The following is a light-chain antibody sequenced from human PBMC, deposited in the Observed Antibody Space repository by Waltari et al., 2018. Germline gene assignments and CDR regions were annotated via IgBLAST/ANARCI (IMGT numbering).Light chain of an antibody. J-gene: IGKJ2*01. Sequence: IQLTQSPSSLSASVGDRVTITCRSSQGISTYLAWYQQKPGEAPKLLIYAASTLQSGFPSRFSGSGSGTDFTLTISSLQPEDFATYYCQQLYTYPYTFGQGTKLEIK. V-gene: IGKV1-9*01. CDR2: AAS. CDR1: QGISTY. CDR3: QQLYTYPYT.